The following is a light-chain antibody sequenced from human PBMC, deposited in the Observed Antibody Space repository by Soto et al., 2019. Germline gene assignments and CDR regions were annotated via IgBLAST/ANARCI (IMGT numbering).Light chain of an antibody. CDR3: QSYDSSLSGSWV. CDR1: SSNIGAGYD. J-gene: IGLJ3*02. CDR2: GNS. Sequence: QSVLTQPPSVSGAPGQRVTISCTGSSSNIGAGYDVHWYQQLPGTAPKLLIYGNSNRPSGVPDRFSGSKSGTSASLDITGLQAEDEADYYCQSYDSSLSGSWVFGGGTKLPV. V-gene: IGLV1-40*01.